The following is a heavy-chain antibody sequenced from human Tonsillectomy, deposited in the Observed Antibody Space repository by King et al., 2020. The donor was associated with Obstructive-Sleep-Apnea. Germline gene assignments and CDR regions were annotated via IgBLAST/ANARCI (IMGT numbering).Heavy chain of an antibody. J-gene: IGHJ4*02. V-gene: IGHV4-59*01. CDR3: ARVHYGDYVKYFDY. CDR1: GGSISGYY. D-gene: IGHD4-17*01. Sequence: VQLQESGPGLVKPSETLSLTCTVSGGSISGYYWGWIRQPPGKGLEWIGYIYYSGSTNYNPSLKSRVTISVDTSKNQFSLKLISVTAADTAVYFCARVHYGDYVKYFDYWGQGTLVTVPS. CDR2: IYYSGST.